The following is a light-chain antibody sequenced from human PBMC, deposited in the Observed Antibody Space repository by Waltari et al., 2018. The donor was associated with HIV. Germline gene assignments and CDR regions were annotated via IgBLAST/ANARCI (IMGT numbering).Light chain of an antibody. CDR2: EDS. J-gene: IGLJ2*01. CDR3: YSTDSSGYPL. Sequence: SYELTQPPSVSVSPGPAARITCSGDALPNQYAYWYQQKSGQAPVLVIYEDSERPSGIPERFSGSSSGTMATLTISGAQVEDEADYYCYSTDSSGYPLFGGGTKLTVL. V-gene: IGLV3-10*01. CDR1: ALPNQY.